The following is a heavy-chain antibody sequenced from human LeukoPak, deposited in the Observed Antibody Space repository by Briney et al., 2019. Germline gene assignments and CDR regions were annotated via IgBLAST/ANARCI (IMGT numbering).Heavy chain of an antibody. J-gene: IGHJ4*02. CDR3: AREEFSYGLAY. CDR1: GFIVSDYY. CDR2: IYSGGST. Sequence: GGSPRLSCAASGFIVSDYYMTWVRQAPGKGLEWVSVIYSGGSTYYADSVKDRFSISRDNSKNTVFLRMNSLRADDTAVYYCAREEFSYGLAYWGQGTLVTVSS. D-gene: IGHD5-18*01. V-gene: IGHV3-53*01.